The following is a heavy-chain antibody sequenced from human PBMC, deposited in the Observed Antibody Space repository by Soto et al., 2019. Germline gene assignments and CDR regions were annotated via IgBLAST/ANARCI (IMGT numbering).Heavy chain of an antibody. V-gene: IGHV4-34*01. CDR3: ARGENAFDS. CDR1: VGSFSGYY. J-gene: IGHJ3*02. CDR2: INHDESA. Sequence: MSLASTVCVGSFSGYYWRWIRQPPGKGLEWIGEINHDESANYSPSLKGRVSISLDTSKNHFSLKVTSVTAADTAVYYCARGENAFDSWGQGKMVTVSS.